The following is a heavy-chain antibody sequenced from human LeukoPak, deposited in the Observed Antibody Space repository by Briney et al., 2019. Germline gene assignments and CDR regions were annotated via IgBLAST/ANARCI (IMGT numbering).Heavy chain of an antibody. V-gene: IGHV3-21*04. D-gene: IGHD6-13*01. Sequence: GGSLRLSCAASGFTFSSYTMHWIRQAPGKGLEWVTSISGSNSYIFYADSVKGRFTVSRDNAKDSLYLQMNSLRAEDTAVYYCARARDSSWDYWGQGTLVTVSS. CDR3: ARARDSSWDY. CDR2: ISGSNSYI. CDR1: GFTFSSYT. J-gene: IGHJ4*02.